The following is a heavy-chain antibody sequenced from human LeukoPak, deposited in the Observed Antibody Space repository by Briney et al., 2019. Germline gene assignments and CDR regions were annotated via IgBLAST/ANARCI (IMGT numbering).Heavy chain of an antibody. CDR1: GYTFTGYY. D-gene: IGHD6-19*01. J-gene: IGHJ6*02. CDR2: INPNSGGT. CDR3: ARGFRYSSGWAYYYYYGMDV. V-gene: IGHV1-2*04. Sequence: ASVKVSSKASGYTFTGYYMHWVRQAPGQGLEWMGWINPNSGGTNYAQKFQGWVTMTRDTSISTAYMELSRLRSDDTAVYYCARGFRYSSGWAYYYYYGMDVWGQGTTVTVSS.